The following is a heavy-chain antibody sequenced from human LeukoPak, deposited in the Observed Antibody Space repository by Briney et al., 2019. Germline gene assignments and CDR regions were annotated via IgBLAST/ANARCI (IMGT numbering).Heavy chain of an antibody. CDR3: ARVKQQLVRLLGRDTTYYYYYYMDV. CDR2: ISSSSSYI. J-gene: IGHJ6*03. D-gene: IGHD6-13*01. V-gene: IGHV3-21*01. Sequence: GGSLRLSCAASGFTFSSYTMNWVRQAPGKGLEWVSSISSSSSYIYYADSVKGRFTISRDNAKNSLFLLMNSLRAEDTAVYFCARVKQQLVRLLGRDTTYYYYYYMDVWGKGTTVTVSS. CDR1: GFTFSSYT.